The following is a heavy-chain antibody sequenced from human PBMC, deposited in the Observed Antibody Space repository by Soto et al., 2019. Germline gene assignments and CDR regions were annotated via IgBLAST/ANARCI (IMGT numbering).Heavy chain of an antibody. CDR1: GGTFSSYA. V-gene: IGHV1-69*13. CDR2: IIPIFGTA. CDR3: AREGREAGYYDFWSGYFSWVSSDLYGMDV. Sequence: GASVKVSCKASGGTFSSYAISWVRQAPGQGLEWMGGIIPIFGTANYAQKFQGRVTITADESTSTAYMELSSLRSEDTAVYYCAREGREAGYYDFWSGYFSWVSSDLYGMDVWGQGTTVTVSS. J-gene: IGHJ6*02. D-gene: IGHD3-3*01.